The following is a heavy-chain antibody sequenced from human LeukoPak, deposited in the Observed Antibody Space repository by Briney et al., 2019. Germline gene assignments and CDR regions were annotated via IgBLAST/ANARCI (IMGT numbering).Heavy chain of an antibody. V-gene: IGHV4-61*02. CDR2: IYTSGST. D-gene: IGHD3-22*01. Sequence: SQTLSLTCTVSGGSISSGSYYWSWIRQPAGTGLEWIGRIYTSGSTNYNPSLKSRVTISVDTSKNQFSLKLSSVTAADTAVYYCARAPHYYDSSGYYYYYGMDVWGQGTTVTVSS. CDR3: ARAPHYYDSSGYYYYYGMDV. CDR1: GGSISSGSYY. J-gene: IGHJ6*02.